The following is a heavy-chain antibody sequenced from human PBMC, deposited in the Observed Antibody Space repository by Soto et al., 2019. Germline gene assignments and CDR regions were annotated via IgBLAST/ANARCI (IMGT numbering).Heavy chain of an antibody. CDR3: ATTADH. J-gene: IGHJ4*02. D-gene: IGHD2-21*02. Sequence: QLQMQESGPGLVRPSETLSLTCTVSGGSISGSIYYWAWIRQPPGKGLEWIGSIYYTGTTYYSPSVRSRVAMSVDTFNTPFSLTLTSVTAADTAVYYCATTADHWGQGTLVTVSS. CDR1: GGSISGSIYY. CDR2: IYYTGTT. V-gene: IGHV4-39*01.